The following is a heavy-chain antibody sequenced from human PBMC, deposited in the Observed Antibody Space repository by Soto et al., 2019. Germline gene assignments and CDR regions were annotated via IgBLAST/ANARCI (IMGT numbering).Heavy chain of an antibody. CDR3: ATVPYCTNGVCYSVLNGMDV. V-gene: IGHV1-24*01. CDR2: FDPEDGET. D-gene: IGHD2-8*01. J-gene: IGHJ6*02. CDR1: GYTLTELS. Sequence: ASVKVSCKVSGYTLTELSMHWVRQAPGKGLEWMGGFDPEDGETIYAQKFQGRVTMTEDTSTDTAYMELSSLRSEDTAVYYCATVPYCTNGVCYSVLNGMDVWGQGTTVTVSS.